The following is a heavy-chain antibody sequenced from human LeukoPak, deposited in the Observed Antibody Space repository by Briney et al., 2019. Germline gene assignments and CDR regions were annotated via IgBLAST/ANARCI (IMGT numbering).Heavy chain of an antibody. V-gene: IGHV3-30*02. D-gene: IGHD1-1*01. CDR3: AKGRLGWNPGGGYAFDI. CDR2: IRYDGSNK. J-gene: IGHJ3*02. Sequence: PGGSLRLSCAASGFTFSSCGMHWVRQAPGKGLEWVAFIRYDGSNKYYADSVKGRFTISRDNSKNTLYPQMNSLRAEDTAVYYCAKGRLGWNPGGGYAFDIWGQGTMVTVSS. CDR1: GFTFSSCG.